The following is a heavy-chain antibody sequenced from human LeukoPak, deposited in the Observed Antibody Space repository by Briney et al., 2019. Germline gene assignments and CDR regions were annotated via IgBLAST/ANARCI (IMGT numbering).Heavy chain of an antibody. D-gene: IGHD1-26*01. CDR3: ARERLIAGATVFDY. V-gene: IGHV4-34*01. Sequence: PSETLSLTCAVYGGSFSGYYWSWIRQPPGKGLEWIGEINHSGSTNYNPSLKSRVTISVDTSKNQFSLKLTSMTAADTAVYFCARERLIAGATVFDYWGQGTLVTVSS. J-gene: IGHJ4*02. CDR1: GGSFSGYY. CDR2: INHSGST.